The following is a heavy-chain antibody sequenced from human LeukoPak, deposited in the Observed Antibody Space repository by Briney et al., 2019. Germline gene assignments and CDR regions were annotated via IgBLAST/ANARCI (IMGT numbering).Heavy chain of an antibody. CDR2: ISYDGSNK. CDR1: GFTFSSYA. CDR3: AREVDY. J-gene: IGHJ4*02. V-gene: IGHV3-30*04. Sequence: GGSLRPSCAASGFTFSSYAMHWVRQAPGKGLEWVAVISYDGSNKYYADSVKGRFTISRDNSKNTLYLQMNSLRAEDTAVYYCAREVDYWGQGTLVTVSS.